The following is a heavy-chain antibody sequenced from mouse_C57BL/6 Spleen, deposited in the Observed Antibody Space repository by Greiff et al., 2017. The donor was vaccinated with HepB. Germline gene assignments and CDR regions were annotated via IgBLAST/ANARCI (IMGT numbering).Heavy chain of an antibody. CDR3: ASKVVATDGDY. CDR1: GYTFTSYW. D-gene: IGHD1-1*01. Sequence: QVQLQQPGAELVKPGASVKLSCKASGYTFTSYWMQWVKQRPGQGLEWIGEIDPSDSYTNYNQKFKGKATLTVDTSSSTPYMQISSLTSEDSAVYYCASKVVATDGDYWGQGTTLTVSS. V-gene: IGHV1-50*01. CDR2: IDPSDSYT. J-gene: IGHJ2*01.